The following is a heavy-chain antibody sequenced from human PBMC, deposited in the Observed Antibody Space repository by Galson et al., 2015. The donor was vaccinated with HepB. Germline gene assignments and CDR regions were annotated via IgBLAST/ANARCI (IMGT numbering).Heavy chain of an antibody. CDR2: ISYDGSNK. CDR1: GFTFSSYA. Sequence: SLRLSCAASGFTFSSYAMHWVRQAPGKGLEWVAVISYDGSNKYYADSVKGRFTISRDNSKNTLYLQMNSLRAEDTAVYYCARDLFDSVYHRPHVRGVIYTPYFDYWGQGTLVTVSS. J-gene: IGHJ4*02. CDR3: ARDLFDSVYHRPHVRGVIYTPYFDY. D-gene: IGHD3-10*02. V-gene: IGHV3-30*04.